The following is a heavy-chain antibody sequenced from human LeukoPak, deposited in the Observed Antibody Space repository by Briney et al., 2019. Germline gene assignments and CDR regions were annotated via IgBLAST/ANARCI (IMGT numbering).Heavy chain of an antibody. V-gene: IGHV4-39*01. CDR1: GGSISSSSYY. J-gene: IGHJ1*01. CDR3: AGYSGSHLGAGAEYFQH. Sequence: SEPLSLTCTVSGGSISSSSYYWGWIRQPPGKGLEWIGSIYYSGSTYYNPSLKSRVTISVDTSKNQFSLKLSSVTATDTAVYYCAGYSGSHLGAGAEYFQHWGQGTLVTVSS. D-gene: IGHD1-26*01. CDR2: IYYSGST.